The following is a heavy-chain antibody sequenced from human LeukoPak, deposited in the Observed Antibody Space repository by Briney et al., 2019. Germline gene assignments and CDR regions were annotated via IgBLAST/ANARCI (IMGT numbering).Heavy chain of an antibody. CDR1: GGSFSGYY. J-gene: IGHJ4*02. V-gene: IGHV4-34*01. CDR3: ARTSRIIVVVPAATGPFFDY. Sequence: SETLSLTCAVYGGSFSGYYWSWIRQPPGKGLEWIGEINHSGSTNYNPSLKSRVTISVDTSKNQFSLKLSSVTAADTAVYYCARTSRIIVVVPAATGPFFDYWGQGTLVTVSS. D-gene: IGHD2-2*01. CDR2: INHSGST.